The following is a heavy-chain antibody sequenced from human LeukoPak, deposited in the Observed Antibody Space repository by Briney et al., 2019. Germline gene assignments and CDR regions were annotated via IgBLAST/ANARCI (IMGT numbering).Heavy chain of an antibody. V-gene: IGHV3-30*02. CDR3: AKDVNAYCSGDCSDY. J-gene: IGHJ4*02. CDR1: GSTFSNYG. CDR2: LQSHGGDI. Sequence: GGSLRLSCAASGSTFSNYGMHWVRQAPDKGLEWVAFLQSHGGDIHYADSVEGRFTISRDNSKNMVSLEMNSLRTEDTAVYYCAKDVNAYCSGDCSDYWGQGTLVTVSS. D-gene: IGHD2-21*01.